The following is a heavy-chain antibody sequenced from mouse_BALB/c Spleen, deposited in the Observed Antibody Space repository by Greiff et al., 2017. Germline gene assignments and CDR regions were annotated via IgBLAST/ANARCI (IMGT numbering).Heavy chain of an antibody. V-gene: IGHV1-4*02. J-gene: IGHJ4*01. CDR2: INPSSGYT. D-gene: IGHD2-1*01. Sequence: VKLQESAAELARPGASVKMSCKASGYTFTSYTMHWVKQRPGQGLEWIGYINPSSGYTEYNQKFKDKTTLTADKSSSTAYMQLSSLTSEDSAVYYCARAYYGNYDYAMDYWGQGTSVSVSS. CDR1: GYTFTSYT. CDR3: ARAYYGNYDYAMDY.